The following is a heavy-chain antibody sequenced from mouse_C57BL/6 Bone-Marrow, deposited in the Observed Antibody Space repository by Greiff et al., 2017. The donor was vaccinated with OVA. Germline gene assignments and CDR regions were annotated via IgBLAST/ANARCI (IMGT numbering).Heavy chain of an antibody. V-gene: IGHV1-19*01. J-gene: IGHJ2*01. CDR1: GYTFTDYY. D-gene: IGHD1-1*01. CDR2: INPYNGGT. CDR3: ARRTTVDY. Sequence: VQLKQSGPVLVKPGASVKMSCKASGYTFTDYYMNWVKQSHGKSLEWIGVINPYNGGTSYNQKFKGKATLTVDKSSSTAYMELNSLTSEDSAVYYCARRTTVDYWGQGTTLTVSS.